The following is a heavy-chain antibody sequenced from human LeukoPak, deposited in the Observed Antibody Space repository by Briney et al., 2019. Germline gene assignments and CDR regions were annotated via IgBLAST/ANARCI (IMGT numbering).Heavy chain of an antibody. CDR1: GGSISSGGYS. D-gene: IGHD2-21*01. CDR3: ARGRFLGMDV. Sequence: SQTLFLTCAVSGGSISSGGYSWSWIRQPPGKGLEWIGYIYHSGSTYYNPSLKSRVTISVDRSKNQFSLKLSSVTAADTAVYYCARGRFLGMDVWGQGTTVTVSS. CDR2: IYHSGST. J-gene: IGHJ6*02. V-gene: IGHV4-30-2*01.